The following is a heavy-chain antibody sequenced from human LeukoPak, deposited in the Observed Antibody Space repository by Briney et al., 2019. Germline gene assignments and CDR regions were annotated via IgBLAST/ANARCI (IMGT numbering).Heavy chain of an antibody. D-gene: IGHD2-2*01. J-gene: IGHJ4*02. Sequence: SETLSLTCTVSGGSISSYYWSWIRQPPGKGLEWIGYIYYSGSTNYNPSLKSRVTISVDTSKNQFSLKLSSVTAADTAVYHCARVIGPARVFDYWGQGTLVTVSS. CDR3: ARVIGPARVFDY. V-gene: IGHV4-59*01. CDR2: IYYSGST. CDR1: GGSISSYY.